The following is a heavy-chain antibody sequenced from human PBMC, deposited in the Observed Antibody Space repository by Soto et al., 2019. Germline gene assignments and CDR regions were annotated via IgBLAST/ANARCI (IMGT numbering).Heavy chain of an antibody. CDR2: IKQDGSEK. Sequence: EVQLVESGGGLVQPGGSLRLSCAASGFTFSSYWMSWVRQAPGKGLEWVANIKQDGSEKWYVDSVKGRFTISRDNAKKSLFLQMNSLRVEDTAVYYCARGDYDDNSGPLSDAFDVWGQGTMVTVSS. D-gene: IGHD3-22*01. V-gene: IGHV3-7*04. J-gene: IGHJ3*01. CDR3: ARGDYDDNSGPLSDAFDV. CDR1: GFTFSSYW.